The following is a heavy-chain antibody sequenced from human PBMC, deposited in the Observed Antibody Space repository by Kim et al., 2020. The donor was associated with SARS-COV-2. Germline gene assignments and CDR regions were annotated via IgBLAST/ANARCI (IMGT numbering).Heavy chain of an antibody. J-gene: IGHJ6*02. CDR3: TTSGSGSYYNLYYYYGMDV. Sequence: GRFTISRDDSKNTLYLQMNSLKTEDTAVYYCTTSGSGSYYNLYYYYGMDVWGQGTTVTVSS. D-gene: IGHD3-10*01. V-gene: IGHV3-15*01.